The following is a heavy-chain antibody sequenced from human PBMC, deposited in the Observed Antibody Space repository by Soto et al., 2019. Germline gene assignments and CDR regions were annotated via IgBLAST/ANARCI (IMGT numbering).Heavy chain of an antibody. CDR2: INPNSGGT. D-gene: IGHD3-16*01. CDR1: GYTFTGYY. J-gene: IGHJ6*02. V-gene: IGHV1-2*02. Sequence: GASVKVSCKASGYTFTGYYMHWVRQAPGQGLECMGWINPNSGGTNYAQKFQGRVTMTRDTSISTAYMELSRLRSDDTAVYYCARAEGLDYYYGMDVWGQGATVTVSS. CDR3: ARAEGLDYYYGMDV.